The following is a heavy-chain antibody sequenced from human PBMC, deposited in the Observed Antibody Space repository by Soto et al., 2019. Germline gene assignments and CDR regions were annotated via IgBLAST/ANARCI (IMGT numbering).Heavy chain of an antibody. CDR1: GYSFTSYW. Sequence: GESLKISCKGSGYSFTSYWISWVRQMPGKGLEWMGRIDPSDSYTNYSPSFQGHVTISADKSISTAYLQWSSLKASDTAMYYCARLTYYYDSSGYYHASAFHICGQGTMVTVSS. D-gene: IGHD3-22*01. J-gene: IGHJ3*02. CDR2: IDPSDSYT. V-gene: IGHV5-10-1*01. CDR3: ARLTYYYDSSGYYHASAFHI.